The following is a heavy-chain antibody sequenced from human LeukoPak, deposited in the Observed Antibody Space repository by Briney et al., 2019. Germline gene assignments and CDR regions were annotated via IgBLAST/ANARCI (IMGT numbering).Heavy chain of an antibody. Sequence: GGSLRLSCAASGFTVSSNYMSWVRQAPGKGLEWVAVISYDGSDTYYADSVKGRFTISRDNSKSTLYLQMNSLRVDDTAVYYCARNPGVGSSWYRLHYWGQGTLVTVSS. D-gene: IGHD6-13*01. CDR3: ARNPGVGSSWYRLHY. CDR1: GFTVSSNY. V-gene: IGHV3-30-3*01. J-gene: IGHJ4*02. CDR2: ISYDGSDT.